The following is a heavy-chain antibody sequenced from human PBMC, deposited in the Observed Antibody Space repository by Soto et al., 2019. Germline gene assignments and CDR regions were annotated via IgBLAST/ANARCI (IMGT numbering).Heavy chain of an antibody. J-gene: IGHJ6*01. V-gene: IGHV1-69*06. D-gene: IGHD3-10*01. CDR1: GGTFSSYA. Sequence: SVKVSCKASGGTFSSYAISWVRQAPGQGLEWMGGIIPILGTANSAQKFQGRVTITADKSTSTAYMELSSLRSEDTAVYYCARDRLWFGELSFGCGMDVWGQGTTVTVSS. CDR3: ARDRLWFGELSFGCGMDV. CDR2: IIPILGTA.